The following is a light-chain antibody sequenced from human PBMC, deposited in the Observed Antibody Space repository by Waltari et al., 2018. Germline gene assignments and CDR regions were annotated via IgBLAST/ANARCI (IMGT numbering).Light chain of an antibody. J-gene: IGLJ1*01. V-gene: IGLV1-47*01. CDR2: RNN. CDR3: TTWDDSLSGYV. Sequence: QSVLTQPPSASGTPGQRVTISCSGSSSNIGSNYIYWYQQLPGTAPKLLIYRNNQRPSGGPDRFSVSKSGTSASLAISGLRSEDEADYYCTTWDDSLSGYVFGTGTKFTVL. CDR1: SSNIGSNY.